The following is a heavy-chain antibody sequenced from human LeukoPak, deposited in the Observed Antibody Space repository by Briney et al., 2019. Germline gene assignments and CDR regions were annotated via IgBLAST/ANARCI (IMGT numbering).Heavy chain of an antibody. J-gene: IGHJ4*02. CDR2: ISSGGGST. CDR1: GFTFSIYA. V-gene: IGHV3-23*01. CDR3: AKEPPYGSGSYFDY. Sequence: GGSLRLSCAASGFTFSIYAMSWVRQAPGRGLEWVSAISSGGGSTYYADSVKGWFTISRDNSKNTLYLQMNSLRAEDTAVYYCAKEPPYGSGSYFDYWGQGTLVTVSS. D-gene: IGHD3-10*01.